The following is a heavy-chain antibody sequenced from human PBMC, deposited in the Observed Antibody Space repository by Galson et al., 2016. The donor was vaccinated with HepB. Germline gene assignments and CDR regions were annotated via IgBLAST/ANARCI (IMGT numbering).Heavy chain of an antibody. CDR1: RFNFSSFA. V-gene: IGHV3-30-3*01. CDR3: ARPIHSILSVTGQRDGDY. CDR2: ISYTGSKE. D-gene: IGHD6-19*01. Sequence: SLRLSCAASRFNFSSFAMHWVRQAPGKGLEWVAEISYTGSKEKYADSVKGRFTIFRNNSKNTLYLQMTSLRAEDTAVYYCARPIHSILSVTGQRDGDYWGQGTLVTVSS. J-gene: IGHJ4*02.